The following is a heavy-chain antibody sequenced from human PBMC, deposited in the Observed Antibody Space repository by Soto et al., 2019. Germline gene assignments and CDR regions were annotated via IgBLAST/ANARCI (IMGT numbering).Heavy chain of an antibody. CDR1: GFTFDDYA. CDR3: AKDMTGSSSSSFDY. J-gene: IGHJ4*02. Sequence: GGSLRLSCASSGFTFDDYAMHWVRQAPGKGLEWVSGISWNSGSIGYADSVKGRFTISRDNAKNSLYLQMNSLRAEDTALYYCAKDMTGSSSSSFDYWGQGTLVTVSS. D-gene: IGHD6-6*01. V-gene: IGHV3-9*01. CDR2: ISWNSGSI.